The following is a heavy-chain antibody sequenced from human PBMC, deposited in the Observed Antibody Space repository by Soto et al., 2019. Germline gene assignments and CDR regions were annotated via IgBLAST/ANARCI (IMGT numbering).Heavy chain of an antibody. CDR1: GDPIRGEY. J-gene: IGHJ6*04. V-gene: IGHV4-59*01. CDR3: ARDRSRNLDV. CDR2: VYDSGRP. Sequence: SEMLSLICTVCGDPIRGEYWSWIRQTPGKGLEWIGYVYDSGRPSYNPSLQSRVTLSEDTSNNRLSLTLRSVTAADTDVYYCARDRSRNLDVWGKGTTVTVSS.